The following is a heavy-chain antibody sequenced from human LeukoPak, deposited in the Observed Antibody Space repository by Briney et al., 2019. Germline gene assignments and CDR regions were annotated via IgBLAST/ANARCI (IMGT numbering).Heavy chain of an antibody. J-gene: IGHJ4*02. Sequence: SETLSLTCTVSGDSINSLDLWSWVRQPPGKGLEWIGEMYLSGTTHSNPSVKGRVTISIDKSKNQFFLNLSSVTAADTAVYYCAGLVGRYSSGLYYYYFDYWGQGTLVTVSS. D-gene: IGHD3-22*01. CDR3: AGLVGRYSSGLYYYYFDY. CDR1: GDSINSLDL. V-gene: IGHV4-4*02. CDR2: MYLSGTT.